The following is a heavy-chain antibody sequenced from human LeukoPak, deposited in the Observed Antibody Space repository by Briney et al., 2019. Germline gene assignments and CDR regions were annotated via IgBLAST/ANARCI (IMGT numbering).Heavy chain of an antibody. D-gene: IGHD4-23*01. Sequence: GKSLRLSCVVSGFTLSSHGMHWVRQAPGKGLEWVAVISYDGGKKSYADSVKGRFTISRDNSKNTLYLQMDSLRVEDTAIYYCARDRYGDYGGNTHFDYWGQGTLVTVSS. CDR1: GFTLSSHG. V-gene: IGHV3-30*03. CDR2: ISYDGGKK. CDR3: ARDRYGDYGGNTHFDY. J-gene: IGHJ4*02.